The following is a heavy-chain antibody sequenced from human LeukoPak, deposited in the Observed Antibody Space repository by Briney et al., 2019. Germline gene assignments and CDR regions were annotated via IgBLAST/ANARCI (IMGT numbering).Heavy chain of an antibody. D-gene: IGHD1-26*01. CDR2: IYSDGST. V-gene: IGHV3-53*01. CDR1: GLTVSGNY. CDR3: ARGAGGTYPFGY. J-gene: IGHJ4*02. Sequence: PGGSLRLSCAASGLTVSGNYMSWVRQAPGRGLEWVSVIYSDGSTYYAESVRGRFTISKDSSKNTPYLQVNSLRAEDTAVYYCARGAGGTYPFGYWGQGTLVTVSS.